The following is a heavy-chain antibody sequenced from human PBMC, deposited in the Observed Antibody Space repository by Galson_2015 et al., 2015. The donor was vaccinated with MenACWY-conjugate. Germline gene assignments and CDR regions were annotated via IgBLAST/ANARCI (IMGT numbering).Heavy chain of an antibody. Sequence: SLRLSCAASGFTFSSYAMSWVRQAPGKGLEWVSGLSGSGGNTYYADAVKGRFTISRDNSKNTLFLQMNSLRSDDTAVYYCARDYSSGYRYYYGMDVWGQGTTVTVSS. CDR2: LSGSGGNT. V-gene: IGHV3-23*01. J-gene: IGHJ6*02. CDR3: ARDYSSGYRYYYGMDV. CDR1: GFTFSSYA. D-gene: IGHD3-22*01.